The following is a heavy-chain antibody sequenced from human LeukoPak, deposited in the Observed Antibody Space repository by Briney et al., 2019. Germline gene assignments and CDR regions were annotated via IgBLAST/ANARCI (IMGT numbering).Heavy chain of an antibody. J-gene: IGHJ4*02. CDR2: IYYSGST. D-gene: IGHD6-13*01. V-gene: IGHV4-59*01. CDR3: ARVTGYMTEDYFDY. Sequence: SETLSLTCTVSGGSINSYYWTWIRQPPGKGLEWIGYIYYSGSTNYNPSLKRRVTISVDTSKNQFSLKLSSVTAADTAVYYCARVTGYMTEDYFDYWGQGTLITVPS. CDR1: GGSINSYY.